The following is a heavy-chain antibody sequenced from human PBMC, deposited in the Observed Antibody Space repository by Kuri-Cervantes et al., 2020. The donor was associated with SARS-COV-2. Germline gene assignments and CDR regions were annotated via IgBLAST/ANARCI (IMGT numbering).Heavy chain of an antibody. CDR1: GYTFTSYG. Sequence: ASVKVSCKASGYTFTSYGISWVRQAPGQGLEWMGWISAYNGNTNYAQKLQGRVTMTTDTSTSTAYMELRSLRSDDTAVYYCAGDGGSTELIWFGEYYYYYYMDVWGKGSTVTVSS. V-gene: IGHV1-18*01. J-gene: IGHJ6*03. CDR2: ISAYNGNT. CDR3: AGDGGSTELIWFGEYYYYYYMDV. D-gene: IGHD3-10*01.